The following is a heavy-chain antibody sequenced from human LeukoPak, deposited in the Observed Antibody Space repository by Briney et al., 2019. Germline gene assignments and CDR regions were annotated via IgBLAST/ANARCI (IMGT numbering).Heavy chain of an antibody. CDR3: AKRTPYSSGSYYFDY. CDR1: GFTFSDNY. CDR2: ISGSGATT. J-gene: IGHJ4*02. Sequence: GGSLRLSCAASGFTFSDNYMSWIRQAPGKGLEWVSYISGSGATTNYADSVKGRLTISRDNSQNTLYLQMDSLRAEDTAVYYCAKRTPYSSGSYYFDYWGQGTLVTVSS. V-gene: IGHV3-23*01. D-gene: IGHD3-22*01.